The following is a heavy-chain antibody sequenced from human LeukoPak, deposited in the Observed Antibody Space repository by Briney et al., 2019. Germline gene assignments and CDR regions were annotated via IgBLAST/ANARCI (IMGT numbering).Heavy chain of an antibody. CDR3: AKRPAGKIGGFDY. V-gene: IGHV3-7*03. D-gene: IGHD6-13*01. J-gene: IGHJ4*02. CDR1: GFSFGGHW. CDR2: IKDDESEK. Sequence: GGSLRLSCAASGFSFGGHWMSWVRQAPGKGLEWVANIKDDESEKYYLDSVRGRFTISRDNAKNSLYLQMSSLRAEDTAVYYCAKRPAGKIGGFDYWGQGTLVTVSS.